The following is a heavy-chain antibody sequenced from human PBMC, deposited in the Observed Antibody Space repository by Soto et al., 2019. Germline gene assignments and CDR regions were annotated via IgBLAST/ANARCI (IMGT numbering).Heavy chain of an antibody. CDR2: ISGSGGST. Sequence: PGGSLRLSCAASGFTFSSHAMSWVRQAPGKGLEWVSAISGSGGSTYYADSVKGRFTISRDNSKNTLYLQMNSLRAEDTAVYYCAEDPSSSIGYYGMDVWGQGTTVTVSS. J-gene: IGHJ6*02. D-gene: IGHD6-6*01. V-gene: IGHV3-23*01. CDR3: AEDPSSSIGYYGMDV. CDR1: GFTFSSHA.